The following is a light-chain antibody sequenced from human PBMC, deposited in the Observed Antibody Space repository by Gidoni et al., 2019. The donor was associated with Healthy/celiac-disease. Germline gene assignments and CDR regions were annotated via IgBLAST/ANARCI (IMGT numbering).Light chain of an antibody. CDR2: GAS. Sequence: EIVMTQSPATLSVSPGERATLSCRASQSVSSNLAWYQQKPGQAPRLLMYGASTRATGIPARFSGSGSGTRFTLTISSLQSEDFAVYYCQQYTNWPTWTFGQGTKVEIK. J-gene: IGKJ1*01. CDR1: QSVSSN. CDR3: QQYTNWPTWT. V-gene: IGKV3-15*01.